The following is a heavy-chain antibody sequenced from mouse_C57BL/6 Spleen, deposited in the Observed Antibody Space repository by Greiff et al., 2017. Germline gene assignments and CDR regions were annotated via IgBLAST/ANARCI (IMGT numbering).Heavy chain of an antibody. V-gene: IGHV8-8*01. Sequence: QVQLKESGPGILQPSQTLSLTCSFSGFSLSTFGMGVGWIRQPSGKGLEWLAHICCDDDKYYNPALESRLTIFKASSKDQVYLRSANVDTADTAKYYCARRELTLDFDYWGQGTTLTVSS. CDR1: GFSLSTFGMG. CDR2: ICCDDDK. J-gene: IGHJ2*01. CDR3: ARRELTLDFDY. D-gene: IGHD1-3*01.